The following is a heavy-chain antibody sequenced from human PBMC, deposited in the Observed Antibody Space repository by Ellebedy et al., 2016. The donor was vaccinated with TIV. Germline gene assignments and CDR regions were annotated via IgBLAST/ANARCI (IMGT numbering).Heavy chain of an antibody. V-gene: IGHV4-4*02. CDR1: GGSISTRNW. D-gene: IGHD3-16*01. CDR2: IYHSGST. Sequence: SETLSLXXAVSGGSISTRNWWNWFRQPPGKGLEWIGEIYHSGSTNYSPSLKSRVTISVDSSKNQFSLKLTSVTAADTAIYYWARREESETWGPFDYWGQGTLVTVSS. CDR3: ARREESETWGPFDY. J-gene: IGHJ4*02.